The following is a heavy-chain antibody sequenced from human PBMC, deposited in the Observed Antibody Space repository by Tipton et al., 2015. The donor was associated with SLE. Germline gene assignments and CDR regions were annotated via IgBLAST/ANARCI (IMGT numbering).Heavy chain of an antibody. J-gene: IGHJ5*02. CDR3: ASGRYSYGYDTPNWFDP. CDR2: IYYSGRT. V-gene: IGHV4-39*07. D-gene: IGHD5-18*01. CDR1: GGSISSSSHY. Sequence: TLSLTCTVSGGSISSSSHYWGWIRQPPGKGLEWIGSIYYSGRTYYNPSLKSRVTISVDKSKNQFSLRLGSVTAANTAVYYCASGRYSYGYDTPNWFDPWGQGTIVTASS.